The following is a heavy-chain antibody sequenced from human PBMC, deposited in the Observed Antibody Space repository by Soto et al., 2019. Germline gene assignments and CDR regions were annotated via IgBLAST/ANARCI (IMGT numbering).Heavy chain of an antibody. CDR2: IYYSGST. Sequence: PSETLSLTCTVSGGSISSYYWSWIRQPPGKGLEWIGYIYYSGSTNYNPSLKSRVTISVDTSKNQFSLKLSSVTAADTAVYYCAREYGGIGYDILTGYYGNWCDPWGQGTLVTVSS. CDR1: GGSISSYY. D-gene: IGHD3-9*01. J-gene: IGHJ5*02. CDR3: AREYGGIGYDILTGYYGNWCDP. V-gene: IGHV4-59*01.